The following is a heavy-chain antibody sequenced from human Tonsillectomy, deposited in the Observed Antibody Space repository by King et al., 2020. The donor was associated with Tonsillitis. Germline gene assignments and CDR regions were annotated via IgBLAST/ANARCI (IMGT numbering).Heavy chain of an antibody. V-gene: IGHV5-10-1*03. CDR3: ARHYYDSSDLYYYDLDV. J-gene: IGHJ6*02. D-gene: IGHD3-22*01. CDR2: IDPSDSYT. Sequence: VQLVESGAEVKKPGESLRISCKGSGYSFTTYWISWVRQMPGKGLEWMGRIDPSDSYTNYSPSFQGHVTISADNSISTVYLQWSRLKASDTAMYYCARHYYDSSDLYYYDLDVWGQGTTVTVSS. CDR1: GYSFTTYW.